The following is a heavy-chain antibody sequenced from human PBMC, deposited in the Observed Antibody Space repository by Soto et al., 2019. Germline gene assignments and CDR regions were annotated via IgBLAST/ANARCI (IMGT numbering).Heavy chain of an antibody. CDR2: MNPNSGNT. CDR1: GYTFTSYD. Sequence: QVQLVQSGAEVKKPGASVKVSRKASGYTFTSYDINWVRHATGQGLEWRGWMNPNSGNTAYAQKFLGRVTMTRNTTISTAYMELSSLSSEDTAVYYCARERTRGFDPWGQGTLVTVSS. CDR3: ARERTRGFDP. V-gene: IGHV1-8*01. J-gene: IGHJ5*02.